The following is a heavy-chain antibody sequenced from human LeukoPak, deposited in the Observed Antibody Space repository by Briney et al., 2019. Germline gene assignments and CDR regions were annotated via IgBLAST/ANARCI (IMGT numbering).Heavy chain of an antibody. D-gene: IGHD3-9*01. CDR3: ASSYDILTGSQAFDI. Sequence: WASVKVSCKASGYTFTSYDINWVRQATGQGLEWMGWMNPNSGNTGYAQKFQGRVTMTRNTSISTSYMELSSLRSEDTAVYYCASSYDILTGSQAFDIWGQGTMVTVSS. J-gene: IGHJ3*02. CDR1: GYTFTSYD. V-gene: IGHV1-8*01. CDR2: MNPNSGNT.